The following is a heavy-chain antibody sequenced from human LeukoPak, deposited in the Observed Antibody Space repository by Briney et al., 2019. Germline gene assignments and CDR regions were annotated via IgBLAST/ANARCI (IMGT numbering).Heavy chain of an antibody. J-gene: IGHJ4*02. CDR1: GVTFSSYA. Sequence: SVKVSCKASGVTFSSYAICWVRQAPGQGLEWMGGIIPIFGRTHYSQKFQGRVTITADKSTNTTYMDLNSLRSEDTAVYYCARDIGLVRGIIMAHWGQGTQVTVSS. CDR2: IIPIFGRT. D-gene: IGHD3-10*01. CDR3: ARDIGLVRGIIMAH. V-gene: IGHV1-69*06.